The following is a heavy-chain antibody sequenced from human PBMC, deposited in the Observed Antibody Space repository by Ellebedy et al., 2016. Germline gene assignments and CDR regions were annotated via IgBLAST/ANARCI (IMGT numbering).Heavy chain of an antibody. D-gene: IGHD3-16*02. CDR2: IRSKAYGGTT. V-gene: IGHV3-49*03. CDR1: GFTFGDYA. CDR3: TRVGYYDYVWGSYRYVYFDY. Sequence: GESLKISCTASGFTFGDYAMSWFRQAPGKGLEWVGFIRSKAYGGTTEYAASVKGRFTISRDDSKSIAYLQMNSLKTEDTAVYYCTRVGYYDYVWGSYRYVYFDYWGQGTLVTVSS. J-gene: IGHJ4*02.